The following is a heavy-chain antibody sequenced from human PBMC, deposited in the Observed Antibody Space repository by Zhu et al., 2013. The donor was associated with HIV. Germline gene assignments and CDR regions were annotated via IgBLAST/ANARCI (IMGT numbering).Heavy chain of an antibody. Sequence: EVQLVESGGGLVKPGGSLRLSCAASGFTFSSYSMNWVRQAPGKGLEWVSSISSSSSYIYYADSVKGRFTISRDNAKNSLYLQMNSLRAEDTAVYYCARDPSGFHYFDYWGQGTLVTVSS. CDR1: GFTFSSYS. V-gene: IGHV3-21*01. J-gene: IGHJ4*02. CDR3: ARDPSGFHYFDY. D-gene: IGHD5-12*01. CDR2: ISSSSSYI.